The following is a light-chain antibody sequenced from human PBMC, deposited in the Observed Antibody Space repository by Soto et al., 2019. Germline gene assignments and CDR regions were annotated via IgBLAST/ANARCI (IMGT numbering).Light chain of an antibody. Sequence: QSVLTQPASLSVSPGQSITIAFTGTSSDVGNYNYVSWYQQHPAKAPKLMIFEVSNRPSGISSRFSGSKSGNTASLTISGLQAEDEADYYCSSYTSSSNYVFGTGTKV. J-gene: IGLJ1*01. CDR2: EVS. V-gene: IGLV2-14*01. CDR1: SSDVGNYNY. CDR3: SSYTSSSNYV.